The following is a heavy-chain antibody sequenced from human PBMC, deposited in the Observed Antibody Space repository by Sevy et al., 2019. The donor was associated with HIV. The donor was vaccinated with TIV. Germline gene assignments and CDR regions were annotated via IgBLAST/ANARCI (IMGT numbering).Heavy chain of an antibody. V-gene: IGHV3-15*01. CDR1: GFTLSNVW. CDR3: TTGGSLFQH. CDR2: FKSKTDGGTT. Sequence: GGSLRLSCAASGFTLSNVWMSWVRQAPGKGLQWVAHFKSKTDGGTTDYAAPVRGRFTISRDDSKNTLSLQMNSLKTEDTAVYYCTTGGSLFQHWGQGTLVTVSS. J-gene: IGHJ1*01. D-gene: IGHD3-16*01.